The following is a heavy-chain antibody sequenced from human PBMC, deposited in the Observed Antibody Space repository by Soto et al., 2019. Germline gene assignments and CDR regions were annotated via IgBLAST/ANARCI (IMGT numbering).Heavy chain of an antibody. CDR3: ARAAVKLGATLFDS. V-gene: IGHV4-34*01. J-gene: IGHJ4*02. CDR2: INHSGFT. CDR1: GGSLRGHY. D-gene: IGHD1-26*01. Sequence: QVQVQQWGPGLLKPPETLSLTCAVSGGSLRGHYWSWIRQSPEKGLEWIGEINHSGFTNYNPTLKSRVTISRDASKNQFSLRLSSMTAADSAVYFCARAAVKLGATLFDSWGQGTLVTVSS.